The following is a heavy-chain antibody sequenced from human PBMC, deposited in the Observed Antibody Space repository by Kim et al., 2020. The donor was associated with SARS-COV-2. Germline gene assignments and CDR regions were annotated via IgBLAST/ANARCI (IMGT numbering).Heavy chain of an antibody. D-gene: IGHD3-22*01. V-gene: IGHV3-30*18. CDR3: AKDLTYYYDSSGPQHRDY. J-gene: IGHJ4*02. Sequence: GGSLRLSCAASGFTFSSYGMHWVRQAPGKGLEWVAVISYDGSNKYYADSVKGRFTISRDNSKNTLYLQMNSLRAEDTAVYYCAKDLTYYYDSSGPQHRDYWGQGTLVTVSS. CDR1: GFTFSSYG. CDR2: ISYDGSNK.